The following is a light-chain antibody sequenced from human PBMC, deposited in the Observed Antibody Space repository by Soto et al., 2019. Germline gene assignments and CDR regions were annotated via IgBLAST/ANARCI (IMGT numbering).Light chain of an antibody. V-gene: IGLV2-11*01. CDR2: DVS. J-gene: IGLJ1*01. CDR1: SSDVGGYNY. Sequence: QAAPTQPRSVSGSPGQSVTISCTGTSSDVGGYNYVSWYQQHPGKAPKLMIYDVSKRPSGVPDRFSGSKSGNTASLTISGLQAEDEADYYCSSYAGSSTLYVFGT. CDR3: SSYAGSSTLYV.